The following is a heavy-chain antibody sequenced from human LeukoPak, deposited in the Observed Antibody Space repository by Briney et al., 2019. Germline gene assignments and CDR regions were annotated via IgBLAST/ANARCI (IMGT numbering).Heavy chain of an antibody. V-gene: IGHV1-8*01. CDR3: ARGPGYCSGGSCYGEEGFDY. J-gene: IGHJ4*02. Sequence: ASVKVSCKASGYTFTSYDINWVRQATGQGLEWMGWMNPNSGNTGYAQKFQGRVTMTRNTSISTAYMELSSLRSEDTAVYYCARGPGYCSGGSCYGEEGFDYWGQGTLVTVSS. CDR2: MNPNSGNT. CDR1: GYTFTSYD. D-gene: IGHD2-15*01.